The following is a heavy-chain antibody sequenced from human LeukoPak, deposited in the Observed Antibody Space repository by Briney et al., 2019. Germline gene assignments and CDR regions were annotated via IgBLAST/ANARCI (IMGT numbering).Heavy chain of an antibody. Sequence: GESLKISCKGSGYSFTSYWISWVRQMPGKGLEWMGRIDPSDSYTNYSPSFQGHVTISADKSISTAYLQWSSLKASDTAMYYCAVGGAYHCSGGSCYRGVSDIWGQGTMVTVSS. J-gene: IGHJ3*02. V-gene: IGHV5-10-1*01. D-gene: IGHD2-15*01. CDR2: IDPSDSYT. CDR1: GYSFTSYW. CDR3: AVGGAYHCSGGSCYRGVSDI.